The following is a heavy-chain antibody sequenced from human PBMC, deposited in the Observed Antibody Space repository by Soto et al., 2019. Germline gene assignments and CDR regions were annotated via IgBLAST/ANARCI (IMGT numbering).Heavy chain of an antibody. CDR1: GYTFVNYG. CDR3: VMVDNYVTPTPQDV. CDR2: ISPYTGNT. V-gene: IGHV1-18*01. J-gene: IGHJ6*02. Sequence: PVKVSCKASGYTFVNYGIAWVRQAPGQGLEWMGWISPYTGNTHSATKVQGRLAMTTDTSTSTAYMDLGSLTSDDTAVYYCVMVDNYVTPTPQDVWGQGTTVTVSS. D-gene: IGHD3-16*01.